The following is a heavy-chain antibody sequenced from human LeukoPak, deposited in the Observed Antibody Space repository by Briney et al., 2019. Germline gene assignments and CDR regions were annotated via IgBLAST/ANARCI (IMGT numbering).Heavy chain of an antibody. CDR1: GFTFSSYG. V-gene: IGHV3-30*02. CDR3: ARDYSGYDSSYFDY. Sequence: PGGSLRLSCAASGFTFSSYGMHWVRQAPGKGLEWVAFIRYDGSNKYYADSVEGRFTISRDNAKNSLYLQMNSLRAEDTAVYYCARDYSGYDSSYFDYWGQGTLVTVSS. J-gene: IGHJ4*02. D-gene: IGHD5-12*01. CDR2: IRYDGSNK.